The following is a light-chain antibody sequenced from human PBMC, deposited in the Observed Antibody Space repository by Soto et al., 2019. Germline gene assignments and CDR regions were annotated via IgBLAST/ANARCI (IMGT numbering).Light chain of an antibody. CDR2: GAS. CDR1: QSVGSN. V-gene: IGKV3-15*01. CDR3: QQYNHWPPDRT. J-gene: IGKJ1*01. Sequence: EIVMTQSPATLSVSPGERATLSCRASQSVGSNLAWYQQKPGQAPRLLIYGASTKATGIPARFSGSGSGTEFTLTTSSLQSEDFAFYFCQQYNHWPPDRTFGQGTKVEIK.